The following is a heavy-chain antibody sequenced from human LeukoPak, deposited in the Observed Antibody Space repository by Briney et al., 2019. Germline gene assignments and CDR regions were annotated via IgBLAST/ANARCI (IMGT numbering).Heavy chain of an antibody. CDR1: GGSVSSYY. CDR2: IKSSGST. V-gene: IGHV4-59*02. J-gene: IGHJ5*02. Sequence: SETLSLTCTVSGGSVSSYYWSWIRQPPGKGLEWIGYIKSSGSTNYNPSLKSRVTISIDTSKNQFSLRLNSVTAADTAVYYCARDGTVATNWFDPWGQGTLVTVYS. CDR3: ARDGTVATNWFDP. D-gene: IGHD5-12*01.